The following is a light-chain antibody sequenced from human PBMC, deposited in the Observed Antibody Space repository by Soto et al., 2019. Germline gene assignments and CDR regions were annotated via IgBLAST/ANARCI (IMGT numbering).Light chain of an antibody. CDR2: AAS. CDR3: QQYGSSSYT. V-gene: IGKV3-20*01. CDR1: QSISSSY. J-gene: IGKJ2*01. Sequence: EIVLTQSPGTLSLSPGERATLSCRASQSISSSYLAWYQQKPGQAPRLLIYAASSRATGIPDRFSGSGSGTHVTLTISRLGPEDFGVYYCQQYGSSSYTFGQGTQLEIK.